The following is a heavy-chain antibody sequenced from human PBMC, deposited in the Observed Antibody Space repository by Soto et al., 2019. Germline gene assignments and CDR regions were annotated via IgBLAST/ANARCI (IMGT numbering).Heavy chain of an antibody. Sequence: SETLSLTCTVSGGSISSSSYYWGWIRQPPGKGLEWIGSIYYSGSTYYNPSLKSRVTISVDTSKNQFSLKLSSVTAADTAVYSCARHPFVVVVAAEPSFYYWGQGTLVTVSS. V-gene: IGHV4-39*01. CDR2: IYYSGST. CDR3: ARHPFVVVVAAEPSFYY. CDR1: GGSISSSSYY. D-gene: IGHD2-15*01. J-gene: IGHJ4*02.